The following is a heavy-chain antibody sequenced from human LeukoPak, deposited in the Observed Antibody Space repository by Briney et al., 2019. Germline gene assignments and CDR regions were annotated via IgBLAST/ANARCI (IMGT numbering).Heavy chain of an antibody. D-gene: IGHD1-26*01. V-gene: IGHV3-30*03. CDR2: TSYDGSNK. CDR3: ATQLLVGATKSPLDY. Sequence: GGSLRLSCAASGFTFSSYGMHWVRQAPSKGLEWVAVTSYDGSNKYYADSVKGRSTISRDNSKNTLYLQMNSLRAEDTAVYYCATQLLVGATKSPLDYWGQGTLVTVSS. J-gene: IGHJ4*02. CDR1: GFTFSSYG.